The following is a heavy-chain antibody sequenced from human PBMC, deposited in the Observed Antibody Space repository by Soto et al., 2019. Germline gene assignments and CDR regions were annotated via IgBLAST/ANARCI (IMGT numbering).Heavy chain of an antibody. D-gene: IGHD2-21*01. Sequence: SETLSLTCTVSGGSLSSGGYYWSWLRQLPGKGLEWIGYIYYTGKTYYNPALKSRLAMSVDTSKNQFSLKLSSVTAADSALYYCARVFAGSFDYWGQGALVTVSS. CDR2: IYYTGKT. CDR3: ARVFAGSFDY. J-gene: IGHJ4*02. V-gene: IGHV4-31*03. CDR1: GGSLSSGGYY.